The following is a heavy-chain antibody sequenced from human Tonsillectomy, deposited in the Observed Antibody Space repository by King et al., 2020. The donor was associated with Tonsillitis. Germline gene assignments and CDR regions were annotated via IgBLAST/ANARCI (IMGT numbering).Heavy chain of an antibody. V-gene: IGHV3-30*18. CDR2: ISYDGSNK. Sequence: VQLVESGGGVVQPGRSLRLSCAASGFTFSSYGMHWVRQAPGKGLEWVAVISYDGSNKYYADSVKGRFTISRDNSKNTLYLQMNSRRAEDTAVYYCAKVWLRFGMDVWGQGTTVTVSS. J-gene: IGHJ6*02. CDR3: AKVWLRFGMDV. D-gene: IGHD6-19*01. CDR1: GFTFSSYG.